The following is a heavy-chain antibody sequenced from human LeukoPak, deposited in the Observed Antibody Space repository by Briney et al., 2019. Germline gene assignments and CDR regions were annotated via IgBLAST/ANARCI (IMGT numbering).Heavy chain of an antibody. Sequence: ASVEVSCKASGYTFTSYGISWVRQAPGQGLEWMGWISAYNGNTNYAQKLQGRVTMTTDTSTSTAYMELRSLRSDDTAVYYCARDGLYSSSSWNWFDPWGQGTLVTVSS. CDR2: ISAYNGNT. J-gene: IGHJ5*02. CDR3: ARDGLYSSSSWNWFDP. D-gene: IGHD6-6*01. CDR1: GYTFTSYG. V-gene: IGHV1-18*01.